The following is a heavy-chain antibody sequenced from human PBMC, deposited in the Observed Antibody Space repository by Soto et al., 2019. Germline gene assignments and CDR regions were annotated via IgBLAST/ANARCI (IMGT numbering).Heavy chain of an antibody. CDR2: IWYDGSNK. CDR1: GFTFSSYG. Sequence: PGGSLRLSCAASGFTFSSYGMHWVRQAPGKGLEWVAVIWYDGSNKYYADSVKGRFTISRDNSKNTLYLQMNSLRAEDTAVYYCASYPPPIYGMDVWGQGTTVTVSS. V-gene: IGHV3-33*01. CDR3: ASYPPPIYGMDV. J-gene: IGHJ6*02.